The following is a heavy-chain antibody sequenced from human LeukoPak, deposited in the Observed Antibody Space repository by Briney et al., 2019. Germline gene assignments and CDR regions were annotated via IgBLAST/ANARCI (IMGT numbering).Heavy chain of an antibody. J-gene: IGHJ4*02. CDR2: IIPIFGTA. V-gene: IGHV1-69*13. Sequence: ASVKVSCKASGYTFTSYGISWVRQAPGQGLEWMGGIIPIFGTANYAQKFQGRVTITADESTSTAYMELSSLRSEDTAVYYCASSGSGSYYLYYFDYWGQGTLVTVSS. CDR1: GYTFTSYG. CDR3: ASSGSGSYYLYYFDY. D-gene: IGHD3-10*01.